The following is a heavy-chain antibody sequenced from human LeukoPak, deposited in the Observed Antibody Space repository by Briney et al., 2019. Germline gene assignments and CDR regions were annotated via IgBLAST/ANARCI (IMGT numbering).Heavy chain of an antibody. CDR1: GFTFSSYE. CDR2: ISSSGSTT. CDR3: AKDRDILTGYYPDS. V-gene: IGHV3-48*03. D-gene: IGHD3-9*01. J-gene: IGHJ4*02. Sequence: GGSLRLSCAASGFTFSSYEMNWVRQAPGKGLEWVSYISSSGSTTYYADSVKGRFTISRDNAKNSLYLQMNSLRAEDTAVYHCAKDRDILTGYYPDSWGQGTLVTVSS.